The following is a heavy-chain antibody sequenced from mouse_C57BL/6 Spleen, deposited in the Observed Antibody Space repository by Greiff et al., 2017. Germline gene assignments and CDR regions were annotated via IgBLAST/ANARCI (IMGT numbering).Heavy chain of an antibody. CDR2: IDPSDSYT. Sequence: QVQLQQPGAELVMPGASVKLSCKASGYTFTSYWMHWVKQRPGQGLEWIGEIDPSDSYTNYNQKFKGKSTLTVDKSSSTAYMQLSSLTSEDSAVYYCARSGTAHATMDYWGQGTSVTVSS. D-gene: IGHD3-2*02. CDR3: ARSGTAHATMDY. J-gene: IGHJ4*01. V-gene: IGHV1-69*01. CDR1: GYTFTSYW.